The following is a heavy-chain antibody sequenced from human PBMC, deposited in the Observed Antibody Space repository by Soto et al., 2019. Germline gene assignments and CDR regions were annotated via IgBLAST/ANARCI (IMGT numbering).Heavy chain of an antibody. CDR2: MNPNSGNT. D-gene: IGHD3-16*01. V-gene: IGHV1-8*01. J-gene: IGHJ6*03. CDR1: GYTFTSYD. CDR3: ARVQSGGYYYYYYMDV. Sequence: ASVKVSCKASGYTFTSYDINWVRQATGQGLEWMGWMNPNSGNTGYAQKFQGRVTMTRNTSISTAYMELSSLRSEDTAVYYCARVQSGGYYYYYYMDVWGKGNTVTVSS.